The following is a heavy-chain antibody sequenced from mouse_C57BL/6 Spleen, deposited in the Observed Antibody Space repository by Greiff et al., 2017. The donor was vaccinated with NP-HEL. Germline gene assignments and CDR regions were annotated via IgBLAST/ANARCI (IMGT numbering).Heavy chain of an antibody. CDR2: IYPRDGST. Sequence: QVQLKQSGPELVKPGASVKLSCKASGYTFTSYDINWVKQRPGQGLEWIGWIYPRDGSTKYNEKFKGKATLTVDTSSSTAYMELHSLTSEDSAVYFCARGITTVVGTWYFDYWGQGTTLTVSS. V-gene: IGHV1-85*01. CDR1: GYTFTSYD. J-gene: IGHJ2*01. CDR3: ARGITTVVGTWYFDY. D-gene: IGHD1-1*01.